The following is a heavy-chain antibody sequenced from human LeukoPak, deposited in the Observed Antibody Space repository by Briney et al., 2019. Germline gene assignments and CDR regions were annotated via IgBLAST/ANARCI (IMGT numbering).Heavy chain of an antibody. V-gene: IGHV4-59*11. CDR2: IYYSGST. CDR3: ARAGGDPHYYYYYYMDV. D-gene: IGHD2-21*02. Sequence: SDTLSLTCTVSGGSLSSHYWSWIRHPPGKELVWIGYIYYSGSTNYNPSLKSRVTISVDTSKNQFSLKLTSVAAADTAVYYCARAGGDPHYYYYYYMDVWGKGTPVTVSS. J-gene: IGHJ6*03. CDR1: GGSLSSHY.